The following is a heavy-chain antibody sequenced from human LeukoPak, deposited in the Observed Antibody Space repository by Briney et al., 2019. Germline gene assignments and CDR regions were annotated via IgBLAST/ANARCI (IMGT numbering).Heavy chain of an antibody. V-gene: IGHV1-2*02. CDR2: INPNSGGT. CDR1: GYGFTDYY. J-gene: IGHJ5*02. CDR3: ARDRGSVAGNWFDP. D-gene: IGHD6-19*01. Sequence: GASVKVSCKSSGYGFTDYYIHWVRQAPGQGLEWMGWINPNSGGTNYAQKFQGRVTMTRATSISTAYMELSRLRSDDTAAYYCARDRGSVAGNWFDPWGQGTLVTVST.